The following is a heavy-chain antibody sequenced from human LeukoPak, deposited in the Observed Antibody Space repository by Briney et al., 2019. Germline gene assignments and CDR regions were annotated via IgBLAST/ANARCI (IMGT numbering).Heavy chain of an antibody. Sequence: GGSLRLSCAASGVTFSSYGMHWVRQAPGKGLEWVAFIRYDGSNKYYADSVKGRFTISRDNSKNTLYLQMNSLRAEDTAVYYCANDGYGDYVIDYWGQGTLVTVSS. CDR3: ANDGYGDYVIDY. J-gene: IGHJ4*02. CDR1: GVTFSSYG. CDR2: IRYDGSNK. V-gene: IGHV3-30*02. D-gene: IGHD4-17*01.